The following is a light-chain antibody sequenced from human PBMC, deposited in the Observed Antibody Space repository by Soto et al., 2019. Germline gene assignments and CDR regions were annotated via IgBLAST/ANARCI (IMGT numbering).Light chain of an antibody. Sequence: ILFTQPPGTLSLSAGERATLSCRASQSVSSSYLAWYQQKPGQAPRLLIYGASSRATGIPARFSGSGSGTDFTLTISSLEPEDFAVYYCQQRSNWPPVTLGQGTRLEIK. CDR2: GAS. J-gene: IGKJ5*01. V-gene: IGKV3D-20*02. CDR1: QSVSSSY. CDR3: QQRSNWPPVT.